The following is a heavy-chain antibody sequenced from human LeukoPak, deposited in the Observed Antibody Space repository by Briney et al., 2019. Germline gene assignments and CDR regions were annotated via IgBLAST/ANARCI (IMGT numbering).Heavy chain of an antibody. CDR3: ARVGGYSYGGGHFDY. J-gene: IGHJ4*02. V-gene: IGHV4-39*07. CDR1: GGSISSYY. Sequence: SETLSLTCTVSGGSISSYYWGWIRQPPGKGLEWIGTIYYSGSTYYNPSLKSRVTISVDTSKNQFSLKLSSVTAADTAVYYCARVGGYSYGGGHFDYWGQGTLVTVSS. CDR2: IYYSGST. D-gene: IGHD5-18*01.